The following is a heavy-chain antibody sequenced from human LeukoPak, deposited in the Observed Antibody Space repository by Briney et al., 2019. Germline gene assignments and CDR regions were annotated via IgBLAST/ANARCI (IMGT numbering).Heavy chain of an antibody. D-gene: IGHD3-10*01. J-gene: IGHJ3*02. Sequence: GGSLRLSCAASGFTFKSYDMHWVRQAPGKGLEWVAVILSDESNKHYADSVKGRFTISRDNSKNSLYLQMNSLRAEDTALYYCAKDKSAMVRGVGDAFDIWGQGTMVTVSS. CDR3: AKDKSAMVRGVGDAFDI. V-gene: IGHV3-30*18. CDR1: GFTFKSYD. CDR2: ILSDESNK.